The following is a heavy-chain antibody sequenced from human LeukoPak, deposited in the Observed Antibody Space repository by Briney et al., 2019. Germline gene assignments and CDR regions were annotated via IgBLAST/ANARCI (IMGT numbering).Heavy chain of an antibody. D-gene: IGHD2-2*01. CDR1: GGSFSGYY. CDR2: INHSGST. V-gene: IGHV4-34*01. J-gene: IGHJ4*02. CDR3: ARVELHCSSTSCYRLAFDY. Sequence: SETLSLTCAVYGGSFSGYYWSWIRQPPGKGLEWIGEINHSGSTNYNPSLKSRVTISVDTSKNQFPLKLSSVTAADTAVYYCARVELHCSSTSCYRLAFDYWGQGTLVTVSS.